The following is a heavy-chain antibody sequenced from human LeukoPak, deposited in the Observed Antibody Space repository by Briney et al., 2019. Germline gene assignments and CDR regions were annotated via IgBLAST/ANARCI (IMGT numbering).Heavy chain of an antibody. V-gene: IGHV1-69*06. Sequence: SVKVSCKASGGTFSSYAISWVRQAPGQGLEWMGGIIPIFGTANCAQKFQGRVTITADKSTSTAYMELSSLRSEDTAVYYCATVVTYYYYYYMDVWGKGTTVTVSS. D-gene: IGHD4-23*01. CDR3: ATVVTYYYYYYMDV. CDR1: GGTFSSYA. J-gene: IGHJ6*03. CDR2: IIPIFGTA.